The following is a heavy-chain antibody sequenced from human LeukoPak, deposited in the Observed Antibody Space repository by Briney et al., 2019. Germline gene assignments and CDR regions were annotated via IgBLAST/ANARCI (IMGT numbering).Heavy chain of an antibody. Sequence: GGSLRLSCAPSGFSVGTYEMNWVRQAPGKGLEWLSNIGPGDRTLYNADTVQGRFTISRDNAKNSVYLQMSSLRDEDTGGYYCAREGIAGPSGYDAFDIWGQGTVVTVSS. CDR1: GFSVGTYE. CDR3: AREGIAGPSGYDAFDI. D-gene: IGHD5-12*01. J-gene: IGHJ3*02. V-gene: IGHV3-48*03. CDR2: IGPGDRTL.